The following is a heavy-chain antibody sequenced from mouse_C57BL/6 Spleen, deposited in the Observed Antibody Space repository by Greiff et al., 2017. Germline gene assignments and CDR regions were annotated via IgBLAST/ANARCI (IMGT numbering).Heavy chain of an antibody. CDR2: ISSGSSTI. V-gene: IGHV5-17*01. CDR3: ARGDLLWSFAY. CDR1: GFTFSDYG. J-gene: IGHJ3*01. D-gene: IGHD2-1*01. Sequence: EVMLVESGGGLVKPGGSLKLSCAASGFTFSDYGMHWVRQAPEKGLEWVAYISSGSSTIYYADTVKGRFTISRDNAKNTLFLQMTSLRSEDTAMYYCARGDLLWSFAYWGQGTLVTVSA.